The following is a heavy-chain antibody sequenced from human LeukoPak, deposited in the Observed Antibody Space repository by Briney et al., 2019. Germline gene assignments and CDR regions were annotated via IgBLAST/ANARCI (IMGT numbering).Heavy chain of an antibody. D-gene: IGHD6-13*01. J-gene: IGHJ6*02. CDR3: ARATRYSSSWLISKPYYGMDV. CDR1: GYTFTSYA. CDR2: INTNTGNP. V-gene: IGHV7-4-1*02. Sequence: ASVKVSCKASGYTFTSYAMNWVRQAPGQGLEWMGWINTNTGNPTYAQGFTGRFVFSLDTPVSTAYLQISSLKAEDTAVYYCARATRYSSSWLISKPYYGMDVWGQGTTVTVSS.